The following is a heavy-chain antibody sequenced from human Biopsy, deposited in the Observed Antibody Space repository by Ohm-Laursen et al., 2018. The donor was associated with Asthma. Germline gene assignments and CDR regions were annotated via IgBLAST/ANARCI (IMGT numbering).Heavy chain of an antibody. CDR1: GYNFISFA. CDR2: VNTGNGDT. V-gene: IGHV1-3*04. CDR3: ARTYYDFLTGQVKDVFGV. Sequence: ASVKVSCKSSGYNFISFAIHWVRQAPGQRLEWMGWVNTGNGDTKYSQKFQGRVTITRDTSASTAYMELRSLRSEDTATYYCARTYYDFLTGQVKDVFGVWGQGTMVTISS. D-gene: IGHD3-9*01. J-gene: IGHJ3*01.